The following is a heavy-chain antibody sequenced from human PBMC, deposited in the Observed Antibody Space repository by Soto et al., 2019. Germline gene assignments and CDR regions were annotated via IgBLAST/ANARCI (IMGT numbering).Heavy chain of an antibody. J-gene: IGHJ6*03. D-gene: IGHD4-17*01. CDR3: ATDFYGDYVHYYYYMDV. CDR1: GYTFTSYA. V-gene: IGHV1-3*01. Sequence: ASVKVSCKASGYTFTSYAMHWVRQAPGQRLEWMGWINAGNGNTKYSQKFQGRVTITRDTSASTAYMELSSLRSEDTAVYYCATDFYGDYVHYYYYMDVWGKGTTVNVSS. CDR2: INAGNGNT.